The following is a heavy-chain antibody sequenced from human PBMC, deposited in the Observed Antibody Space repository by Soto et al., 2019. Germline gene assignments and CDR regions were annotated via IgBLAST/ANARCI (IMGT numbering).Heavy chain of an antibody. V-gene: IGHV4-31*03. D-gene: IGHD1-20*01. CDR3: ARDLPVTGTRVYYYYGMDV. J-gene: IGHJ6*02. Sequence: SETLSLTCTVSGGSISSGGYYWSWIRQHPGKGLEWIGYIYYSGSTYYNLSLKSRVTISVDTSKNQFSLKLSSVTAADTAVYYCARDLPVTGTRVYYYYGMDVWGQGTTVTVSS. CDR1: GGSISSGGYY. CDR2: IYYSGST.